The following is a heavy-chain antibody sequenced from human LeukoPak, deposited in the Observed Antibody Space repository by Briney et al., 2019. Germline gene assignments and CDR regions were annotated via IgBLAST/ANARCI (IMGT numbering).Heavy chain of an antibody. Sequence: GGSLTLSCAASGFTFSHYYMSWIRQAPGKGLEWVSYISSSGSTIYYADSVKGRFTISRDNAKNSLYLQMSSLRAEDTAVYYCARAPGRGRYYFDYWGQGTLVTVSS. CDR3: ARAPGRGRYYFDY. V-gene: IGHV3-11*01. CDR2: ISSSGSTI. D-gene: IGHD3-10*01. J-gene: IGHJ4*02. CDR1: GFTFSHYY.